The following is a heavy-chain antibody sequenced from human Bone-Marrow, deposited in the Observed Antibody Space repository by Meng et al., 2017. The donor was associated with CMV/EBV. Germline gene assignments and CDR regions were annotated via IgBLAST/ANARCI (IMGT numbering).Heavy chain of an antibody. Sequence: GESLKISCAASGFTFSSYWMHWVRQAPGKGLVWVSRINSDGSSTSYADSVKGRFTISRDNAKNTLYLQMNSLRAEDTAVYYCARSRGSGPAYYYYYGKDVWGQGTTVTVSS. V-gene: IGHV3-74*01. CDR1: GFTFSSYW. CDR2: INSDGSST. CDR3: ARSRGSGPAYYYYYGKDV. D-gene: IGHD6-19*01. J-gene: IGHJ6*02.